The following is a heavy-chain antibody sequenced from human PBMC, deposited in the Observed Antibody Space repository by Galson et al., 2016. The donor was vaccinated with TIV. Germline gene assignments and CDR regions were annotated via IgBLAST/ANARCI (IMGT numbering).Heavy chain of an antibody. D-gene: IGHD3-22*01. Sequence: SLRLSCAASGFTFSSYALTWVRQAPGKGLEWVSAITGGGGSSYYADSVKGRFTISRDNSKKMLYLQLNSLRAEDTAVYYCAKVPSSGLSYYYGIDVWGQGTTVTV. J-gene: IGHJ6*02. CDR2: ITGGGGSS. CDR3: AKVPSSGLSYYYGIDV. V-gene: IGHV3-23*01. CDR1: GFTFSSYA.